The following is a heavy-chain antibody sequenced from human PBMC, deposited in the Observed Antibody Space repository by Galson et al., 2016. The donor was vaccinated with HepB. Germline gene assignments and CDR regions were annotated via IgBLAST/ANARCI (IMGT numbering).Heavy chain of an antibody. J-gene: IGHJ6*04. Sequence: SLRLSCAASGFTFRNYGMTWVRQAPGKRLEVVSSISRSGDSTDYADSVKGRFTISRDNSKNTLSLQMNSLTADDTAIYYCVQGSTAPAVWGEGTTVTVSS. CDR1: GFTFRNYG. CDR2: ISRSGDST. CDR3: VQGSTAPAV. D-gene: IGHD2-2*01. V-gene: IGHV3-23*01.